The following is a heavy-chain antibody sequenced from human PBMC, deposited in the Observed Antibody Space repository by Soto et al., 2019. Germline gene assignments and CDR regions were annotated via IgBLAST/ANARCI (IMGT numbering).Heavy chain of an antibody. CDR2: IRYNGGST. V-gene: IGHV3-23*01. D-gene: IGHD2-2*01. Sequence: GGSLRLSCAASGFTLSTYAMSWVRQAPGEGLEWAAIIRYNGGSTYYADSVKGRFTISRDNSKNTLYLQMDSLRAEDTAVYYCAKKSTDSSGYSDYWGRGTVVTVSS. CDR1: GFTLSTYA. CDR3: AKKSTDSSGYSDY. J-gene: IGHJ4*02.